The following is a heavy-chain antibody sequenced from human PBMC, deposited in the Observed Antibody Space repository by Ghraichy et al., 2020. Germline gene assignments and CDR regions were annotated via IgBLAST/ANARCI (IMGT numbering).Heavy chain of an antibody. V-gene: IGHV3-64D*09. CDR3: VKSSAAGTRWSYDAFDI. J-gene: IGHJ3*02. D-gene: IGHD6-13*01. CDR2: ISSNGGST. Sequence: PRIEKKNVSAISSNGGSTYYADSVKGRFTISRDNSKNTLYLQMSSLRAEDTAVYYCVKSSAAGTRWSYDAFDIW.